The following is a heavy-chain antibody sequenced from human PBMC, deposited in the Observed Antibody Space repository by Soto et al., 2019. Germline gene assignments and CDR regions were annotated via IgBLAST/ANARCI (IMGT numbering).Heavy chain of an antibody. CDR2: VIPIPGLP. V-gene: IGHV1-69*02. CDR1: GGTFSSYT. D-gene: IGHD3-16*02. Sequence: QVQLVQSGAEVKKPGSSVKVSCKASGGTFSSYTINWVRQAPGQGLEWMGRVIPIPGLPNYAHKFQDRVTITADKSTNTAYMELSSLRSEDTAMYYCARAYNGEVWASYRYQPYYFDRWGQGTLVTVSS. J-gene: IGHJ4*02. CDR3: ARAYNGEVWASYRYQPYYFDR.